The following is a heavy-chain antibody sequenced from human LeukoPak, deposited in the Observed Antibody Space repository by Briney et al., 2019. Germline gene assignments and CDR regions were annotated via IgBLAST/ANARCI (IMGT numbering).Heavy chain of an antibody. CDR1: GFTFSSYE. CDR2: ISSSGATK. CDR3: ARDPLEGAVAGAGDY. V-gene: IGHV3-48*03. J-gene: IGHJ4*02. D-gene: IGHD6-19*01. Sequence: GGPLRLSCAAPGFTFSSYEMNWVRQVPGKGLEWVSYISSSGATKYYADSVKGRLTISRDNAKNSLYLQMNSLRAEDTAVYYCARDPLEGAVAGAGDYWGQGTLVTVSS.